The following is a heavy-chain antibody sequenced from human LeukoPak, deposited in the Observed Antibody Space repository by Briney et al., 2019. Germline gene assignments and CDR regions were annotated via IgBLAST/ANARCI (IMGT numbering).Heavy chain of an antibody. J-gene: IGHJ4*02. Sequence: GGSLRLSCAASGFTVSSNYMSWVRHAPGKGLEWVSVIYSGGSTYYADSVKGRFTISRDNSKNTLYLQMNSLRAEDTAVYYCARWGPRTALDYWGQGILVTVSS. CDR3: ARWGPRTALDY. D-gene: IGHD3-16*01. CDR1: GFTVSSNY. V-gene: IGHV3-53*01. CDR2: IYSGGST.